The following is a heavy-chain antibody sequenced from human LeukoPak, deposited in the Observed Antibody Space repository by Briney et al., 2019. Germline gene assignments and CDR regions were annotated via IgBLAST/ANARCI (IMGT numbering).Heavy chain of an antibody. D-gene: IGHD3-16*01. J-gene: IGHJ6*02. Sequence: ASVKVSCKASGGTFSSYAISWVRQAPGQGLEWMGGIIPIFGTANYAQKFQGRVTITADESTSTAYMELSSLRSEDTAVYYCAGGGLSPYIVYYYYGMDVWGQGTTVTVSS. CDR3: AGGGLSPYIVYYYYGMDV. V-gene: IGHV1-69*13. CDR1: GGTFSSYA. CDR2: IIPIFGTA.